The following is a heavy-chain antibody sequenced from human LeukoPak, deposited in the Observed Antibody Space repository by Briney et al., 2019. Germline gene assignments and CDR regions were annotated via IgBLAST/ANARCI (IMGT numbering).Heavy chain of an antibody. CDR3: AKDSCSSTSCYAGERENP. D-gene: IGHD2-2*01. CDR1: GFTFSSYA. CDR2: ISYDGSNK. Sequence: GGSLRLSCAASGFTFSSYAMHWVRQAPGKGLEWVAVISYDGSNKYYADSVKGRFTISRDNSKNTLYLQMNSLRAEDTAVYCCAKDSCSSTSCYAGERENPWGQGTLVTVSS. V-gene: IGHV3-30*04. J-gene: IGHJ5*02.